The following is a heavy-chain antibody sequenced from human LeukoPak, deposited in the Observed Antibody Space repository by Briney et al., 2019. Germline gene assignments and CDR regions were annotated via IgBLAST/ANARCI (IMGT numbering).Heavy chain of an antibody. V-gene: IGHV3-21*01. D-gene: IGHD3-10*01. CDR2: ISSSSSYI. CDR1: GFTFSSYS. J-gene: IGHJ4*02. CDR3: ARDGLSRGVSDY. Sequence: PGGSLRLSCAASGFTFSSYSMNWVRQAPGKRLEWVSSISSSSSYIYYADSVKGRFTISRDNAKNSLYLQMNSLRAEDTAVYYCARDGLSRGVSDYWGQGTLVTVSS.